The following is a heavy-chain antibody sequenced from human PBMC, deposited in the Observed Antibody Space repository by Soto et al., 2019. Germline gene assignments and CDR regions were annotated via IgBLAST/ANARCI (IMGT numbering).Heavy chain of an antibody. D-gene: IGHD6-19*01. Sequence: GVSLSLSCSSSRFLFHSYSMHWVLQAPESGLEFVSAISSYGADTYYADSVKGGFAISRDNSKNTLYLKMRSLRAEDKALDSWVKVGYLRRDWYGTVDYWGEGA. J-gene: IGHJ4*02. CDR1: RFLFHSYS. V-gene: IGHV3-64D*06. CDR2: ISSYGADT. CDR3: VKVGYLRRDWYGTVDY.